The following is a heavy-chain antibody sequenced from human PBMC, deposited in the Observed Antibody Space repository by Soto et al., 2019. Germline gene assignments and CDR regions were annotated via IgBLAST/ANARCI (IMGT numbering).Heavy chain of an antibody. CDR3: SRGIYSTSSFFDS. D-gene: IGHD6-6*01. J-gene: IGHJ4*01. CDR2: IYYSGNT. V-gene: IGHV4-30-4*01. Sequence: PSETLSLTCTVSGDSISTADYYWNWISQPPGKGLEWIGYIYYSGNTYYIPCLKSRVTVSVGTSKNQISLKLNSVTAADTAVSYCSRGIYSTSSFFDSCGHGTLGSVSS. CDR1: GDSISTADYY.